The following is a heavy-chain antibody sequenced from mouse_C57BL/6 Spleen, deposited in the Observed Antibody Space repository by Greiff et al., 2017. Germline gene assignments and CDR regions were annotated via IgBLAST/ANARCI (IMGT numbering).Heavy chain of an antibody. CDR3: ARSEAYLAYYGSSSYAMDY. D-gene: IGHD1-1*01. CDR1: GYTFTDYN. J-gene: IGHJ4*01. Sequence: EVQLQQSGPELVKPGASVKIPCKASGYTFTDYNMDWVKQSHGKSLEWIGDINPNNGGTIYNQKFKGKATLTVDKSSSTAYMELRSLTSEDTAVYYCARSEAYLAYYGSSSYAMDYWGQGTSVTVSS. CDR2: INPNNGGT. V-gene: IGHV1-18*01.